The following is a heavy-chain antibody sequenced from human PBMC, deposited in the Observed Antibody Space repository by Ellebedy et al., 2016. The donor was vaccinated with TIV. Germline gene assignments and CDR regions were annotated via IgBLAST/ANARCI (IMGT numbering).Heavy chain of an antibody. Sequence: GESLKISCAASGFPFSSYALSWVRPAPGKGLEWVSAISGSGGSTYYADSVKGRFTISSDNSKNTLSLQMNSLRAEDTAVYYCAKVPGGSWGSGTYFDYWGQGTLVTVSS. CDR2: ISGSGGST. V-gene: IGHV3-23*01. D-gene: IGHD3-10*01. J-gene: IGHJ4*02. CDR3: AKVPGGSWGSGTYFDY. CDR1: GFPFSSYA.